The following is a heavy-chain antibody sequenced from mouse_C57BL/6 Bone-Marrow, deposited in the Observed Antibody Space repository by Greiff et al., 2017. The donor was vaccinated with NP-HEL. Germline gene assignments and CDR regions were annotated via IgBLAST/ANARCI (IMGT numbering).Heavy chain of an antibody. V-gene: IGHV1-76*01. J-gene: IGHJ2*01. Sequence: VQLQQSGAELVRPGASVKLSCKASGYTFTGYSMNWVQQRPGQGLEWIARIYPGSGNTYYNEKFKGKATLTAEKSSSTAYMQLSSLTSEDSAVYFCARWGNYVFDYWGQGTTLTVSS. CDR2: IYPGSGNT. CDR1: GYTFTGYS. CDR3: ARWGNYVFDY. D-gene: IGHD2-1*01.